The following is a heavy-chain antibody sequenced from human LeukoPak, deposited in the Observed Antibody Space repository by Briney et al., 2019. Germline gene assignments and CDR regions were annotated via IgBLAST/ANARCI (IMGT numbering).Heavy chain of an antibody. V-gene: IGHV3-30*03. CDR2: ISYDGSDK. CDR3: ATLRDGYMFDC. D-gene: IGHD5-24*01. J-gene: IGHJ4*02. Sequence: PGGSLRLSCAASGFTFSSYGMNWVRQAPGKGLEWVATISYDGSDKYYADSVKGRFTISRDNSKNTLSLQMNSLRPEDTAVYYCATLRDGYMFDCWGQGTLVTVSS. CDR1: GFTFSSYG.